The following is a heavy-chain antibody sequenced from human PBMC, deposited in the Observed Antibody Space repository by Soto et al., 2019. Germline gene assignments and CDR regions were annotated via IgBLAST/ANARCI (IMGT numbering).Heavy chain of an antibody. Sequence: PSETLSLTCAVSGHSISSGYYWGWIRQPPGKGLEWIGSFYHSGSTYYNPSLKSRVTISVDTSKNQFSLKLSSVTDADTAVYYCARGEYYGSGIYFDYWGQGTLVTVSS. J-gene: IGHJ4*02. D-gene: IGHD3-10*01. CDR1: GHSISSGYY. CDR2: FYHSGST. V-gene: IGHV4-38-2*01. CDR3: ARGEYYGSGIYFDY.